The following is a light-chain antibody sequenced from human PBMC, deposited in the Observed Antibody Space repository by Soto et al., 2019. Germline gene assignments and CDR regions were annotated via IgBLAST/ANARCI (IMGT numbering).Light chain of an antibody. Sequence: EIVLTQSPGTLSLSPGEGATLSCRASQSVSSSYLAWYQQKPGQAPRLLIYAASSRATGIPDRFSGSGSGTDFTLTINRLEAEDFAVYYCQQWGTFGQGTRLENK. V-gene: IGKV3-20*01. CDR3: QQWGT. CDR2: AAS. CDR1: QSVSSSY. J-gene: IGKJ5*01.